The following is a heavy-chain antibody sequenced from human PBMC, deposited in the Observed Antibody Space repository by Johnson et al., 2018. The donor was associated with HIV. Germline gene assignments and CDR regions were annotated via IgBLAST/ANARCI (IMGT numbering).Heavy chain of an antibody. D-gene: IGHD1-26*01. CDR1: AFSFSDHY. Sequence: VQLVESGGGLVQPGGSLRLSCAASAFSFSDHYMGWVRQAPGKGLEWVGRSRNKANSYTTEYAASVKGRFTISRDDSKNSVYLQMNSLKTEDTAVYYCATSHGSHGAFDIWGQGTMVTVSS. CDR3: ATSHGSHGAFDI. CDR2: SRNKANSYTT. V-gene: IGHV3-72*01. J-gene: IGHJ3*02.